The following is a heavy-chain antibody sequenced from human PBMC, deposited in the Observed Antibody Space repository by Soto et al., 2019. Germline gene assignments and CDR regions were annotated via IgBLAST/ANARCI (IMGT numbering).Heavy chain of an antibody. CDR2: MNPNSGNT. D-gene: IGHD3-9*01. CDR3: ARGPTVLRYFDWSGGDY. V-gene: IGHV1-8*01. Sequence: QVQLVQSGAEVKKPGASVKVSCKASGYTFTSYDINWVRQATGQGLEWMGWMNPNSGNTGYAQKFQGRVTMTRNTSKSTAYMELSSLRSEDTAVYYCARGPTVLRYFDWSGGDYWGQGTMVTVSS. J-gene: IGHJ4*02. CDR1: GYTFTSYD.